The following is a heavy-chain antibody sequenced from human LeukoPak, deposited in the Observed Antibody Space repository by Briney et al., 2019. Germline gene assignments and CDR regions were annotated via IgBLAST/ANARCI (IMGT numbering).Heavy chain of an antibody. J-gene: IGHJ4*02. CDR1: GGTFSSYA. CDR3: ASDTYYYDSSGYYRFDY. V-gene: IGHV1-69*04. Sequence: GASVKVSCKASGGTFSSYAISWVRQAPGQGLEWMGRIIPILGIANYAQKFQGRVTITADKSTSTAYMELSSLRSEDTAVYYCASDTYYYDSSGYYRFDYWGQGTLVTVSS. CDR2: IIPILGIA. D-gene: IGHD3-22*01.